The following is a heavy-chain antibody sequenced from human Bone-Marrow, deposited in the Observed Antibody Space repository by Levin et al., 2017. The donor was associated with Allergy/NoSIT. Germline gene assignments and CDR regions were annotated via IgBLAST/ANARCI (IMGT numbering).Heavy chain of an antibody. D-gene: IGHD2-8*01. J-gene: IGHJ6*02. CDR2: FKGKTDGGTT. CDR1: GFTLNNAW. Sequence: GESLKISCAVSGFTLNNAWINWVRQAPGKGLEWVGRFKGKTDGGTTDYAAPVKGRFTISRDDSKNMLYLQMNSPKTEDTAVYYCSTVRYCTSGVCYARYYYYYGMDVWGQGTTVTVSS. CDR3: STVRYCTSGVCYARYYYYYGMDV. V-gene: IGHV3-15*07.